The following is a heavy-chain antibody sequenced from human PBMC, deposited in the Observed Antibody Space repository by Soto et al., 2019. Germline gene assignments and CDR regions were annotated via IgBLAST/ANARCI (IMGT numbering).Heavy chain of an antibody. D-gene: IGHD6-19*01. CDR3: AKGGRQWLVTSDFNY. Sequence: GGSLRLSCAASGSTFSDYAMHWVRQAPGKGLEWVAVVSHDGRNTHYADSVKGRFTISRDSSKNTVSLEMTSLRAEDTAVYYCAKGGRQWLVTSDFNYWGRGTLVTVSS. CDR2: VSHDGRNT. J-gene: IGHJ4*01. V-gene: IGHV3-30*18. CDR1: GSTFSDYA.